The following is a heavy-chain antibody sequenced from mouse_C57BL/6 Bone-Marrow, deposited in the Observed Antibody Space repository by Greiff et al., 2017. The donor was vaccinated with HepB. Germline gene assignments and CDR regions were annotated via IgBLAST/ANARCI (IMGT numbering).Heavy chain of an antibody. J-gene: IGHJ2*01. Sequence: EVKLQESGAELVRPGASVKLSCTASGFNIKDDYMHWVKQRPEQGLEWIGWIDPENGDTEYASKFQGKATITADTSSNTAYLQLSSLTSEDTAVYYCTLTTVVATPFDYWGQGTTLTVSS. V-gene: IGHV14-4*01. CDR1: GFNIKDDY. D-gene: IGHD1-1*01. CDR3: TLTTVVATPFDY. CDR2: IDPENGDT.